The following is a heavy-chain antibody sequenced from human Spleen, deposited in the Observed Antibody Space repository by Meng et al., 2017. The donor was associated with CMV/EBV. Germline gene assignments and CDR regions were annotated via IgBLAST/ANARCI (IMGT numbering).Heavy chain of an antibody. Sequence: GESLKISCTASGFTFGDYAMSWVRQAPGKGLEWVGFIRSKAYGGTTEYAASVKGRFTISRDDSKSIAYLQMNSLKTEDTAVYYCTRDPDMDVWGQGTTVTVS. CDR1: GFTFGDYA. J-gene: IGHJ6*02. CDR2: IRSKAYGGTT. CDR3: TRDPDMDV. V-gene: IGHV3-49*04.